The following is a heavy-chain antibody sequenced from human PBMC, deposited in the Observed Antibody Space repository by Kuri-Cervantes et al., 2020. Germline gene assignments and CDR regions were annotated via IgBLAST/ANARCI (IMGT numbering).Heavy chain of an antibody. V-gene: IGHV1-18*01. CDR1: GYTFTSNG. CDR3: ARVPYGDYGALFY. Sequence: ASVKVSCKASGYTFTSNGISWVRQAPGQGLEWVGWISAYNGHTNYAQKLQGRVTMTRNTSISTAYMELSSLRSEDTAVYYCARVPYGDYGALFYWGQGTLVTVSS. J-gene: IGHJ4*02. CDR2: ISAYNGHT. D-gene: IGHD4-17*01.